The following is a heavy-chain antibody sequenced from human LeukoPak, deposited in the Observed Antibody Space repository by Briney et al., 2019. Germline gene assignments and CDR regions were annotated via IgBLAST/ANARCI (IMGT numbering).Heavy chain of an antibody. J-gene: IGHJ6*04. CDR1: GGSISSYY. Sequence: SETLSPTCTVSGGSISSYYWSWIRQPPGKGLEWIGYIYYSGSTNYNPSLKSRVTISVDTSKNQFSLKLSSVTAADTAVYYCARVPLGYCSSTSCPYYYYYGMDVWGKGTTVTVSS. D-gene: IGHD2-2*01. V-gene: IGHV4-59*01. CDR2: IYYSGST. CDR3: ARVPLGYCSSTSCPYYYYYGMDV.